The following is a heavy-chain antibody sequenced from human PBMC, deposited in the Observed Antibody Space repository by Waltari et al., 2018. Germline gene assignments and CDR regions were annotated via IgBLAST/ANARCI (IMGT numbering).Heavy chain of an antibody. J-gene: IGHJ6*02. D-gene: IGHD3-22*01. Sequence: EVQLVESGGGLVQPGRSLRLSCAASGFTFDDYAMHWVRQAPGKGLEWVSGISWNRVSIGYADSVKGRFNISRDNAKNSLYLQMNSLRAEDTALYYCAKDRYYDTTYGMDVWGQGTTVTVSS. CDR3: AKDRYYDTTYGMDV. V-gene: IGHV3-9*01. CDR2: ISWNRVSI. CDR1: GFTFDDYA.